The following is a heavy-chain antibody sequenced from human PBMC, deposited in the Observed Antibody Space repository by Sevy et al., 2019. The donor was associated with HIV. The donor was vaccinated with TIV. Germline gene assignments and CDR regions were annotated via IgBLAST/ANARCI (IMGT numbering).Heavy chain of an antibody. V-gene: IGHV3-7*03. Sequence: GGSLRLSCAASGFTFSNYWMTWVRQAPGKGLEWVANIKVDGSEKYYVDSVKGRFTISRENAKNSLYLQMNGLRAEDTAVYHCARDCSSTTCLWGLDVWGQGTTVTVSS. CDR1: GFTFSNYW. J-gene: IGHJ6*02. D-gene: IGHD2-2*01. CDR2: IKVDGSEK. CDR3: ARDCSSTTCLWGLDV.